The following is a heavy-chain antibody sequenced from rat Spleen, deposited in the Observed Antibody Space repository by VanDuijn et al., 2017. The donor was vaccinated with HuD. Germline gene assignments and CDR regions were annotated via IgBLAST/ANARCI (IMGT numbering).Heavy chain of an antibody. CDR3: ASPGLCYFAY. CDR1: GFTFSNYG. D-gene: IGHD1-4*01. V-gene: IGHV5S13*01. Sequence: EVQLVETGGGLVQPGRSLKLSCAASGFTFSNYGMAWVRQTPTKGLEWVASISTGGGNTYFRDSVKGRFTISRDVTKTTLYLQMNSLRSEDTATYYCASPGLCYFAYWRQGVMVTVSS. J-gene: IGHJ2*01. CDR2: ISTGGGNT.